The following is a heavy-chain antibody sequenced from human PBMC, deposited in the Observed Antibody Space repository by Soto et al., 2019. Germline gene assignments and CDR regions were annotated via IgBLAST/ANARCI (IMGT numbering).Heavy chain of an antibody. Sequence: GGSLRLSCAASGFAFTSYGMHWVRQAPGKGLEWVTFISYDGSNKYYADSVKGRFTISRDNSKNTLYLQMNSLRAEDTAVYYCAKGGLVTPVYVDYWGQGT. J-gene: IGHJ4*02. CDR2: ISYDGSNK. V-gene: IGHV3-30*18. CDR1: GFAFTSYG. D-gene: IGHD4-17*01. CDR3: AKGGLVTPVYVDY.